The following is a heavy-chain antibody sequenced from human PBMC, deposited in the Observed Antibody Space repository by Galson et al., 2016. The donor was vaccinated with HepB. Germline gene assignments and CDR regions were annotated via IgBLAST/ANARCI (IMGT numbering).Heavy chain of an antibody. Sequence: SVKVSCKASGYTFTSYGISWVRQAPGQGLEWMGWISGYNGNTNYAQKLQGRVTMTTDTSTSTAYMELRSLTSDDTAVYYCARRAVAGTENWFDPWGQGTLVTVSS. CDR3: ARRAVAGTENWFDP. J-gene: IGHJ5*02. CDR2: ISGYNGNT. D-gene: IGHD6-19*01. V-gene: IGHV1-18*04. CDR1: GYTFTSYG.